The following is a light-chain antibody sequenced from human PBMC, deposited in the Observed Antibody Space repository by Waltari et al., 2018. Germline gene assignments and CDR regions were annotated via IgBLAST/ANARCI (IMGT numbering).Light chain of an antibody. CDR2: DSY. CDR3: WLAYTGGIVV. Sequence: QAVVPQEPSLTVSPGGTVTLTCVSRTGAVTRGHYPYWLQQKPGQAPRTLIYDSYIKQSWTPARFSASLVGGKAVLTLSGAQAEDEAKYYCWLAYTGGIVVFGGGTELAVL. V-gene: IGLV7-46*01. CDR1: TGAVTRGHY. J-gene: IGLJ2*01.